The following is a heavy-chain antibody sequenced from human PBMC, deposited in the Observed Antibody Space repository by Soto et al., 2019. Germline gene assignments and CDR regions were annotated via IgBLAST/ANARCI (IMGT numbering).Heavy chain of an antibody. CDR2: IYYRGST. D-gene: IGHD6-13*01. CDR3: ASGAAAGRGYYGMDV. J-gene: IGHJ6*02. V-gene: IGHV4-59*01. Sequence: PSENLSLTLNVSGGSISSYYWSWIRQPPGKGLEWIGYIYYRGSTNYNPSLKSRVTISVDTSKNQFSLKLSSVTAADTAVYCCASGAAAGRGYYGMDVWGQGTTVTVTS. CDR1: GGSISSYY.